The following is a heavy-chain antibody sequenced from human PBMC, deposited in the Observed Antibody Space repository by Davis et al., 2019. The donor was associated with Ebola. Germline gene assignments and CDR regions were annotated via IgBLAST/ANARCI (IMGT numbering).Heavy chain of an antibody. CDR1: GGSISSYY. CDR2: IYYTGST. J-gene: IGHJ4*02. V-gene: IGHV4-59*08. Sequence: PSETLSLTCTVSGGSISSYYWSWIRQPPGKGLEWIGYIYYTGSTNYNPSLKSRVTISVDTSKNQFSLRLTSVTAADTAVYYCAKFVGTTRTPIEYWGQGTLVTVSS. CDR3: AKFVGTTRTPIEY. D-gene: IGHD1-26*01.